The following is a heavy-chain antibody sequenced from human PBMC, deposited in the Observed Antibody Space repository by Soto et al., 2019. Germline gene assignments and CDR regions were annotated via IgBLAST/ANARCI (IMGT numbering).Heavy chain of an antibody. D-gene: IGHD2-15*01. CDR1: GYTFTSYA. J-gene: IGHJ6*02. Sequence: ASVKVCCKASGYTFTSYAMHWVRQAPGQRLEWMGWINAGNSNTKYSQKFQGRVTITRDTSASTAYMELSSLRSEDTAVYYCAREYCSGGSCSYYYGMDVWGQGTTVTVSS. CDR2: INAGNSNT. V-gene: IGHV1-3*01. CDR3: AREYCSGGSCSYYYGMDV.